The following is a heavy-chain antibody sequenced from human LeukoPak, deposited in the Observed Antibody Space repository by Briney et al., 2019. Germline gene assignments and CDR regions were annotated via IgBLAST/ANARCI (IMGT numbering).Heavy chain of an antibody. CDR2: IFYSGST. V-gene: IGHV4-59*01. D-gene: IGHD3-10*01. CDR3: ARGDLWFGELFLDY. CDR1: GGSISNYH. J-gene: IGHJ4*02. Sequence: SETLSLTCTVSGGSISNYHWGWIRQPPGKGLEWIGYIFYSGSTNDNPSLKSRVTISVDTSKNQFSLRLSSVTAADTAVYYCARGDLWFGELFLDYWGQGTLVTVSS.